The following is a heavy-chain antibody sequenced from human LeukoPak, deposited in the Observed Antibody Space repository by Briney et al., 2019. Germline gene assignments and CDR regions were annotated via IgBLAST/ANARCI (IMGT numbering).Heavy chain of an antibody. CDR2: IYSGGST. CDR1: GFTVSSNY. D-gene: IGHD5-24*01. Sequence: PGGSLRLSCAASGFTVSSNYMSWVRQAPGKGLEWVSVIYSGGSTYYADSVKGRFTIPRDNSKNTLYLQMNSLRAEDTAVYYCARDGDGYNPTLFDYWGQGTLVTVSS. V-gene: IGHV3-53*01. J-gene: IGHJ4*02. CDR3: ARDGDGYNPTLFDY.